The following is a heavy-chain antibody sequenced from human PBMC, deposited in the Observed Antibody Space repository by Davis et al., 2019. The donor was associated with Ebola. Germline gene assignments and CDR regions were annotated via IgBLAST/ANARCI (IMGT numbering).Heavy chain of an antibody. Sequence: SLKISCAASGFTFDDYAMHWVRQAPGKGLEWVSGISWNSGNIGYADSVKGRFTISRDNAKNSLYLQMNSLRVEDTALYYCAREGELWITFPDYWGQGTLVTVSS. J-gene: IGHJ4*02. D-gene: IGHD3-16*01. V-gene: IGHV3-9*01. CDR3: AREGELWITFPDY. CDR2: ISWNSGNI. CDR1: GFTFDDYA.